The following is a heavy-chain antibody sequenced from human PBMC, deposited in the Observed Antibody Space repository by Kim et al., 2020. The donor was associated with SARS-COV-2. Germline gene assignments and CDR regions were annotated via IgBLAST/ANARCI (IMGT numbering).Heavy chain of an antibody. CDR1: GFTFRYYA. CDR2: ISYDGSNK. CDR3: ARDFKVKNYGGNSVGFSYYGMDV. D-gene: IGHD4-17*01. V-gene: IGHV3-30*04. J-gene: IGHJ6*02. Sequence: WGSLRLSCTASGFTFRYYAMHWVRQAPGKRLEWVAVISYDGSNKFYADSVKGRFTISRDNSENTVYLQMNSLRAEDTAVYYCARDFKVKNYGGNSVGFSYYGMDVWGHGTTVTVSS.